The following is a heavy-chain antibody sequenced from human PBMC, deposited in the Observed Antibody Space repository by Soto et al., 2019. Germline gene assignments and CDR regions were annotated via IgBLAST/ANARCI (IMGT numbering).Heavy chain of an antibody. D-gene: IGHD3-22*01. J-gene: IGHJ4*02. CDR1: GFTFGSYA. V-gene: IGHV3-23*01. CDR2: AGPSGSST. Sequence: PGGSLRLSCGASGFTFGSYAISWVRLAPGKGLEWVSVAGPSGSSTFYADSVRGRFTISRDNVENTLYLQMNSLRVADTALYFCARTYYYDSTGYYRTFDYWGQGTLVTVSS. CDR3: ARTYYYDSTGYYRTFDY.